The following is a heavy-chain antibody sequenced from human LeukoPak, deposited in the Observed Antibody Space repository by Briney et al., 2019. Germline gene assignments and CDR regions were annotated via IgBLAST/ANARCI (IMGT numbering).Heavy chain of an antibody. CDR2: IYYSGST. J-gene: IGHJ4*02. CDR1: GGSISSYY. V-gene: IGHV4-59*01. D-gene: IGHD5-18*01. CDR3: ARRAPYSYEWSTLDY. Sequence: SETLSLPCTVSGGSISSYYWSWIRQPPGKGLEWIGFIYYSGSTNYNPSLKSRVTISVDTSKNQFSLQLSSVTAADTAVYYCARRAPYSYEWSTLDYWGQGTLVTVSS.